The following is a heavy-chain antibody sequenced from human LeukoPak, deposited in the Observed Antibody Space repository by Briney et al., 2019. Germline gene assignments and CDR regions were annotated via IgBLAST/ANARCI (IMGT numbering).Heavy chain of an antibody. J-gene: IGHJ4*02. CDR1: GYTFTSYG. D-gene: IGHD3-22*01. Sequence: ASVKVSCKASGYTFTSYGISWVRQAPGQGLEWMGWISAYNGNTNYAQKLQGRVTMTTDTSTGTAYMELRSLRSDDTAVYYCRANYYDSSGQYYFDYWGQGALVTVSS. CDR2: ISAYNGNT. V-gene: IGHV1-18*01. CDR3: RANYYDSSGQYYFDY.